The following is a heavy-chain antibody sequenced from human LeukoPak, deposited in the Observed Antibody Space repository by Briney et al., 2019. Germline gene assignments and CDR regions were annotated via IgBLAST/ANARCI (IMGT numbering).Heavy chain of an antibody. J-gene: IGHJ4*02. CDR1: GFTFSSYG. D-gene: IGHD1-7*01. V-gene: IGHV3-30*18. CDR3: AKDRREDGNWNYVPFDY. Sequence: GGSLRLSCAASGFTFSSYGMHWVRQAPGKGLEWVAVISYDGSNKYYADPVKGRFTISRDNSKNTLYLQMNSLRAEDTGVYYCAKDRREDGNWNYVPFDYWGQGTLVTVSS. CDR2: ISYDGSNK.